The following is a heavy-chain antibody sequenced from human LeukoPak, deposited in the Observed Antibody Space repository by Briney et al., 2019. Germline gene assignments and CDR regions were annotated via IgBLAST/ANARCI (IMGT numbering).Heavy chain of an antibody. CDR3: SRDASGDH. Sequence: GGSLRLSCAASGFTFSDHYMDWVRQAPGKGLEWVGRSRNRAKGYTTDYAASVKGRFTISRDDSKSTLYLQMNSLETEDTAVYYCSRDASGDHWGQGTLVSVSS. CDR1: GFTFSDHY. J-gene: IGHJ4*02. V-gene: IGHV3-72*01. CDR2: SRNRAKGYTT.